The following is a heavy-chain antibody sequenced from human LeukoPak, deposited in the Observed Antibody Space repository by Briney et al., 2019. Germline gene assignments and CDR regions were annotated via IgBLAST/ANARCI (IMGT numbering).Heavy chain of an antibody. CDR1: AGYVSSDISS. J-gene: IGHJ5*02. D-gene: IGHD3-10*01. V-gene: IGHV4-61*01. CDR3: ARDSGNWFDP. CDR2: IHYSGST. Sequence: SETLSLTCTVSAGYVSSDISSWSWIRQPPGKRLEWIGYIHYSGSTNYNPSLKSRVTISVDTSKNQFSLKLSSVTAADTAVYYCARDSGNWFDPWGQGTLVTVSS.